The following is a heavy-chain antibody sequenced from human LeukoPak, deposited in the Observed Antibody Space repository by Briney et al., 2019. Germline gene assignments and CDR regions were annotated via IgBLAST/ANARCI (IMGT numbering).Heavy chain of an antibody. J-gene: IGHJ4*02. D-gene: IGHD3-22*01. Sequence: SETLSLTCTVSGGSISSGGYYWSWIRQHPGKGLEWIGYIYYSGSTYYNPSLKSRVTISVDTSKNQFSLKLSSVTAADTAVYYCARSYSVYYDSSGYYDYWGQGTLVTVSS. CDR3: ARSYSVYYDSSGYYDY. CDR2: IYYSGST. V-gene: IGHV4-31*03. CDR1: GGSISSGGYY.